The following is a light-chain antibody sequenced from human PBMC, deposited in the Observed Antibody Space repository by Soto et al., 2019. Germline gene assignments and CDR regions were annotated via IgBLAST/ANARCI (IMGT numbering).Light chain of an antibody. CDR2: GAS. J-gene: IGKJ1*01. Sequence: IRMTLSPSSFSASTGDRVTITCRASQGISSYLAWYQQKPGTAPKLLIYGASTLQSGVPSRFSGSRSGTDYTLTISSLQPEDFATYYCQHLNGAPWTFGQGTKVEI. CDR1: QGISSY. CDR3: QHLNGAPWT. V-gene: IGKV1-8*01.